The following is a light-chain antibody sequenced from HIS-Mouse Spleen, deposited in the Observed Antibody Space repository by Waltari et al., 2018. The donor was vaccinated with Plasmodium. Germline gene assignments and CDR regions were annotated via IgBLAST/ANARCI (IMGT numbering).Light chain of an antibody. CDR2: AAS. Sequence: DIQLTQSPSFLSASVGDRVTITCRARQGISSYLAWYQQKPGKAPKLLIYAASTLQSGVPSSFSGSGSGTEFTLTISSLQPEDFATYYCQQLNSYPLTFGGGTKVEIK. V-gene: IGKV1-9*01. CDR1: QGISSY. J-gene: IGKJ4*01. CDR3: QQLNSYPLT.